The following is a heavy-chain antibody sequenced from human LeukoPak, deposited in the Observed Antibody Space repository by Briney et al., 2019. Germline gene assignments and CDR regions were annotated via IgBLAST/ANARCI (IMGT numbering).Heavy chain of an antibody. Sequence: GSLRLSCAASGFTFSSYSMNWVRQPPGKGLEWIGEINHSGSTNYNPSLKSRVTISVDTSKNQFSLKLSSVTAADTAVYYCARNSGYVGYWGQGTLVTVSS. J-gene: IGHJ4*02. CDR1: GFTFSSYS. V-gene: IGHV4-34*01. D-gene: IGHD5-12*01. CDR2: INHSGST. CDR3: ARNSGYVGY.